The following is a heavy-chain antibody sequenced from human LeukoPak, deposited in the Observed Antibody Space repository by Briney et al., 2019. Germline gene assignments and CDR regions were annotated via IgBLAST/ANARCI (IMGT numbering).Heavy chain of an antibody. V-gene: IGHV1-18*01. Sequence: ASVKVSCKASGYTFTSYGISWVRQAPGQGLEWMGWISAYNGNTNYAQKLQGRVTMTTDTSTSTAYMELRSLRSDDTAVYYCARAPLNPTGYSSGWDFDYWGQGTLVTVSS. J-gene: IGHJ4*02. CDR2: ISAYNGNT. CDR3: ARAPLNPTGYSSGWDFDY. CDR1: GYTFTSYG. D-gene: IGHD6-19*01.